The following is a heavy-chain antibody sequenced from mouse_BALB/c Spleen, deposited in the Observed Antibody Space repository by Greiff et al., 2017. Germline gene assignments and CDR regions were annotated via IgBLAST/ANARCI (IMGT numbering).Heavy chain of an antibody. CDR2: ISSGGSYT. D-gene: IGHD2-1*01. CDR1: GFTFSSYT. J-gene: IGHJ2*01. CDR3: TRDRGGNYDY. Sequence: EVQVEESGGGLVKPGGSLNLSCAASGFTFSSYTMSWVRQAPGKRLEWVATISSGGSYTYYTDSVTGRFTISRDNAKNTLYLQMSSLKSEDTAMYYCTRDRGGNYDYWGQGTTLTVSS. V-gene: IGHV5-6-4*01.